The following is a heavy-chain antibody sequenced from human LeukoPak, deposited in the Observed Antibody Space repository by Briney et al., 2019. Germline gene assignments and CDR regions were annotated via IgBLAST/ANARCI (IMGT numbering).Heavy chain of an antibody. CDR3: ARDYMVRGVSDY. CDR2: IKQDGSEK. D-gene: IGHD3-10*01. CDR1: GFTFSSYW. Sequence: GGSLRLSCAASGFTFSSYWTSWVRQAPGKGLEWVANIKQDGSEKYYVGSVKGRFTISRDNAKNSLYLQMNSLRAEDTAVYYCARDYMVRGVSDYWGQGTLVTVSS. J-gene: IGHJ4*02. V-gene: IGHV3-7*03.